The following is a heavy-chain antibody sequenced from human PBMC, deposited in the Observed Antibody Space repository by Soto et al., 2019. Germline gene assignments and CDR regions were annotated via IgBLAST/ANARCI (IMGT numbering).Heavy chain of an antibody. D-gene: IGHD3-10*01. Sequence: QVQLVQSGAEVKKPGSSVKVSCEASGGTFSGYPVSWVRQAPGQGLEWMGGIIPIVGTANYAQKFQGRITITADASTRTVYLGLSSLRSEDEAVSDCERLGAYHGSASSGGYYCASWGQGTLVTVSS. J-gene: IGHJ4*02. CDR2: IIPIVGTA. CDR3: ERLGAYHGSASSGGYYCAS. CDR1: GGTFSGYP. V-gene: IGHV1-69*01.